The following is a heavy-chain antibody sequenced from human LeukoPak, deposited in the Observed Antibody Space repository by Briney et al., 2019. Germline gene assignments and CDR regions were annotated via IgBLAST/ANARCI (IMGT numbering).Heavy chain of an antibody. V-gene: IGHV4-34*01. Sequence: KPSETLSLTCAVYGGSFSGYYWSWIRQPPGKGLEWIGEINHSGSTNYNPSLKSRVSISVDSSKNQFSLKVSSVTAADTAVYYCVRGSDTAAGLYWGQGTLVTVSS. CDR2: INHSGST. CDR3: VRGSDTAAGLY. D-gene: IGHD6-13*01. J-gene: IGHJ4*02. CDR1: GGSFSGYY.